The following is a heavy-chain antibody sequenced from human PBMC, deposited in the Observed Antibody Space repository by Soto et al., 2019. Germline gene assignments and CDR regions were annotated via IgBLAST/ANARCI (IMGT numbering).Heavy chain of an antibody. J-gene: IGHJ4*02. CDR1: GGSISSGDYY. CDR2: IYYSGST. D-gene: IGHD2-21*02. CDR3: ARRCGGDCYFDY. V-gene: IGHV4-30-4*01. Sequence: SETLSLTCTVSGGSISSGDYYWSWIRQPPGKGLEWIGYIYYSGSTYYNPSLKSRVTISVDTSKNQFSLKLSSVTAADTAVYYCARRCGGDCYFDYWGQGTLVTVSS.